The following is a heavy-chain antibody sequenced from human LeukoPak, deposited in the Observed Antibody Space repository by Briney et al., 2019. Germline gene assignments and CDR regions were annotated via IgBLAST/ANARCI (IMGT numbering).Heavy chain of an antibody. J-gene: IGHJ3*02. V-gene: IGHV4-39*07. CDR1: GVSISSSSYY. Sequence: PSETLCLTCIVSGVSISSSSYYWGWIRQPPGKGLEWIGSIYYSGSTYYNPSLKSRVTISVDTSKNQFSLKLRSVTAADTAVYYCASRDYDILTGGAFDIWGQGTMVTVSS. CDR2: IYYSGST. CDR3: ASRDYDILTGGAFDI. D-gene: IGHD3-9*01.